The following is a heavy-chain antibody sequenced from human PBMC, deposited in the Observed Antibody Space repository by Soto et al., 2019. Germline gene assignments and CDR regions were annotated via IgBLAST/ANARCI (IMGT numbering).Heavy chain of an antibody. V-gene: IGHV2-5*02. J-gene: IGHJ4*02. CDR3: VHSFYDLSGPFLFDY. D-gene: IGHD3-22*01. CDR1: GFSLSTTGVG. CDR2: IYWDDDK. Sequence: SGPTLVNPTQTLTLTCTFSGFSLSTTGVGVGWIRQPPGKALEWLALIYWDDDKRQSPSLKSRLTITGDTSKNQVVLTLTNMDPVDTATYYCVHSFYDLSGPFLFDYWGQGTLVTAPQ.